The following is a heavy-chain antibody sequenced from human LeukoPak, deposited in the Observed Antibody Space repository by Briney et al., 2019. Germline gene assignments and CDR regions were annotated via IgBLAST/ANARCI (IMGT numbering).Heavy chain of an antibody. Sequence: SVKVSCKASGGTFSSYAISWVRQAPGQGLEWMGGIIPIFGTANYAQKFQGRVTVTADKSTSTAYMELSSLRSEDTAVYYCARVPSSGYAFDIWGQGTMVTVSS. D-gene: IGHD6-6*01. V-gene: IGHV1-69*06. J-gene: IGHJ3*02. CDR1: GGTFSSYA. CDR3: ARVPSSGYAFDI. CDR2: IIPIFGTA.